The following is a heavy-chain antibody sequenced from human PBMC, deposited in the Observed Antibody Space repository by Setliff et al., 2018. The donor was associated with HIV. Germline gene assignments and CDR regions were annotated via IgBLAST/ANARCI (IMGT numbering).Heavy chain of an antibody. CDR1: GGSIRNDY. D-gene: IGHD2-15*01. V-gene: IGHV4-59*01. J-gene: IGHJ3*02. CDR3: AREDGSDSHDTFEI. CDR2: IYYTGST. Sequence: PSETLSLTCTVSGGSIRNDYGHWIRQSPGRGLEWIGYIYYTGSTNYNPSLKSRVAMSVDSSNHQFSLKLTSVTPADTAIYYCAREDGSDSHDTFEIWGQGILVTVSS.